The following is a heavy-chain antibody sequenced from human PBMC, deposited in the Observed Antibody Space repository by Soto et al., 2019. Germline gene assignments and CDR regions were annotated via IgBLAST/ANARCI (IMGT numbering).Heavy chain of an antibody. CDR1: GFIFSSYS. D-gene: IGHD1-1*01. V-gene: IGHV3-21*01. CDR3: ARENNDYYDSLDV. Sequence: EVQLVESGGGLVKPGGSLRLSCEASGFIFSSYSMNWVRQAPGKGLEWVSSISGSSSYIYYADSMKGRFTISRDNAKNALFLQMSRLTAEDAAVYYCARENNDYYDSLDVWGQGSTVTVSS. CDR2: ISGSSSYI. J-gene: IGHJ6*02.